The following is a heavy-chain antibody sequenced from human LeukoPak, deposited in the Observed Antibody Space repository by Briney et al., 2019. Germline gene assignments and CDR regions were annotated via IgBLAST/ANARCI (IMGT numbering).Heavy chain of an antibody. D-gene: IGHD3-10*01. J-gene: IGHJ3*02. Sequence: PGGSLRLSCAASGFTFSSYAMSWVRQAPGKGLEWVSAISGSGGSTYYADSVKGRFTISGDNSKNTLYLQMNSLRAEDTAVYYCARRWFGEDDAFDIWGQGTMVTVSS. CDR1: GFTFSSYA. V-gene: IGHV3-23*01. CDR2: ISGSGGST. CDR3: ARRWFGEDDAFDI.